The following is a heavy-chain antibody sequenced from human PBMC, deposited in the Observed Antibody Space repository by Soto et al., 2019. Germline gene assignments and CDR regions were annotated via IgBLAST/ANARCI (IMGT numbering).Heavy chain of an antibody. Sequence: EVQLLESGGGLVQPGGSLRLSCVASGFTFRTNVMSWVRQTPGKGLAWVSAITSSGGSTYYADSVKGRFTISRDNSKNTLYLQMNSLRAEDTAVYYCANWGYWGQGTLVTVSS. CDR2: ITSSGGST. D-gene: IGHD3-16*01. J-gene: IGHJ4*02. CDR3: ANWGY. V-gene: IGHV3-23*01. CDR1: GFTFRTNV.